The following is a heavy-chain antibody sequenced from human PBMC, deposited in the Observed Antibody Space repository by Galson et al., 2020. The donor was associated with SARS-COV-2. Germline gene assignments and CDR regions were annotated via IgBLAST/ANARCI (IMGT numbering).Heavy chain of an antibody. CDR2: ISYDETNK. D-gene: IGHD3-16*01. Sequence: GGSLRLSCAASGFPFNIYAMHWVRQAPGKGLEWVAVISYDETNKSYADSVKGRFTISRDNSKNTLYLHMNSLRPEDTAVYYCATGGTVITLGDPWGQGTLVTVSS. J-gene: IGHJ5*02. CDR3: ATGGTVITLGDP. CDR1: GFPFNIYA. V-gene: IGHV3-30*04.